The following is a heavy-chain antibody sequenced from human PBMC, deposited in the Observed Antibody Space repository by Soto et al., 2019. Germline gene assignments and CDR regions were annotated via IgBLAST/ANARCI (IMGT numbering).Heavy chain of an antibody. CDR2: IYHSGST. D-gene: IGHD1-26*01. Sequence: QVQLQESGPRLVEASQTLSLTCNVSNGSITSGGYYWSWIRQPPGKRLEWIGYIYHSGSTFYSPSLQSRLTMSVDTAKNQFSLTLSSVTAADTAVYHCARMSGTYYVPDYWGQGTPVTVSS. J-gene: IGHJ4*02. CDR1: NGSITSGGYY. V-gene: IGHV4-31*03. CDR3: ARMSGTYYVPDY.